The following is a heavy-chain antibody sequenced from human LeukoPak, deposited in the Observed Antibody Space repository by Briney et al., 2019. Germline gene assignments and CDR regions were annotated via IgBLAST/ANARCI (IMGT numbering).Heavy chain of an antibody. CDR1: GASMNSFY. Sequence: KSSETLSLPCSVSGASMNSFYWAWVRQPAGKGLEWIGRLHTSGTTNYNPSLKSRVTMSADTSKRQFSLTLRSVTAADTAVYYCVRDWDWRSSYYNYYMDVWGEGTTVTVSS. J-gene: IGHJ6*03. CDR3: VRDWDWRSSYYNYYMDV. CDR2: LHTSGTT. D-gene: IGHD3-16*01. V-gene: IGHV4-4*07.